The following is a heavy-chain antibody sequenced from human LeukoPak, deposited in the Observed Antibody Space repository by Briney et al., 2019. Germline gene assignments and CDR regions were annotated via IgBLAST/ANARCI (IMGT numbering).Heavy chain of an antibody. CDR1: GFTFSSYS. J-gene: IGHJ5*02. CDR2: ISSSSSYI. CDR3: ARDLYSRASRFDP. Sequence: GGSLRLSCAASGFTFSSYSMNWVRQAPGKGLEWVSSISSSSSYIYYADSVKGRFTISRDNAKNSLYLQMNSLRAEDTAVYYCARDLYSRASRFDPWVQGTLVTVSS. V-gene: IGHV3-21*01. D-gene: IGHD6-13*01.